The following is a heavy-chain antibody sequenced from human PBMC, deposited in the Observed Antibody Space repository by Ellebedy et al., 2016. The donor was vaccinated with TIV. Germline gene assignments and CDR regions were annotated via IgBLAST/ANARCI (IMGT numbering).Heavy chain of an antibody. CDR1: GFTFSRYS. J-gene: IGHJ4*02. D-gene: IGHD4-17*01. Sequence: PGGSLRLSCAASGFTFSRYSMNWVRQAPGKGLECISFITSTSDNRYYADSVKGRFTISRDNAKNSLYLQMNSLRADDTAVYYCASLRNDYGDYVGYWGQGILVTVSS. V-gene: IGHV3-48*04. CDR2: ITSTSDNR. CDR3: ASLRNDYGDYVGY.